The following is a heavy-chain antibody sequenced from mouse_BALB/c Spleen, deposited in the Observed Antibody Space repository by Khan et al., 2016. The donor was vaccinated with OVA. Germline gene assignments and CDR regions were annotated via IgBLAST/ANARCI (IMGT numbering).Heavy chain of an antibody. V-gene: IGHV1-77*01. D-gene: IGHD1-1*01. CDR1: GYSFTDYI. Sequence: VQLVESGPELVKPGASVKMSCKASGYSFTDYIISWVKRRTGQGLQWIGEIYPGSGSIYSNEKFKGKATLTADKSSNTAYMQLSSLTSEDSAVYFCARRDYGSCYPGFVYWGQGTLVTVSA. CDR2: IYPGSGSI. J-gene: IGHJ3*01. CDR3: ARRDYGSCYPGFVY.